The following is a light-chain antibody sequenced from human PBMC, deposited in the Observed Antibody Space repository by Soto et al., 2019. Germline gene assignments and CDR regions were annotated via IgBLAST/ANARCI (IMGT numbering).Light chain of an antibody. V-gene: IGKV1-5*03. J-gene: IGKJ4*01. Sequence: DIQMTQSPSTLSASVGDRVTITCRASQSISSWLAWYQQKPGKAPKLLIYKASSLESGVPSRFSGSGSGTEFTLTISSLQPDDFASYCCQQYHSYPLTFGGGTKVEIK. CDR2: KAS. CDR1: QSISSW. CDR3: QQYHSYPLT.